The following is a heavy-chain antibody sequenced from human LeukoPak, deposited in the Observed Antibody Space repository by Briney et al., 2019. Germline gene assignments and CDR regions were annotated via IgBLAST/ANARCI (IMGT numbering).Heavy chain of an antibody. V-gene: IGHV4-39*01. D-gene: IGHD1-26*01. CDR3: ARGRPYSGGYHLDY. CDR1: GDSTSSDRYY. J-gene: IGHJ4*02. Sequence: PETLSLTCTVSGDSTSSDRYYGGWVRQPPGKGLEWIGNIYYSGSTYYNPSLKSRVTMSVDTSKNQFFLKLNSVTAADTAVYYCARGRPYSGGYHLDYWGQGTLVTVSA. CDR2: IYYSGST.